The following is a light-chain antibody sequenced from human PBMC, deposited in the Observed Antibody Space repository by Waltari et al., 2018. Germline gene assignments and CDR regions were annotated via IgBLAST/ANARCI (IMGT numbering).Light chain of an antibody. J-gene: IGLJ3*02. V-gene: IGLV2-14*01. CDR1: SSDVGFYNY. CDR3: NSYAGSSSWV. CDR2: DVS. Sequence: QSALTQPASVSGSPGQSITISCTGTSSDVGFYNYVSWYQQHPGKAPKLKIYDVSERPSGVSNRCSGSKSGNPASLTISGLQAEDEADYYCNSYAGSSSWVFGGGTKLTVL.